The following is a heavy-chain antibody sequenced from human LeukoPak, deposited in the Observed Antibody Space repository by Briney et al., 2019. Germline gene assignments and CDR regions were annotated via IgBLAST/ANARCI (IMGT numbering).Heavy chain of an antibody. CDR3: AGDPRDYYDSSGYYLFDY. V-gene: IGHV1-18*01. D-gene: IGHD3-22*01. J-gene: IGHJ4*02. CDR2: ISAYNGNT. CDR1: GYTFTSYG. Sequence: GASVKVSCKASGYTFTSYGISWVRQAPGQGLEWMGWISAYNGNTNYAQKLQGRVTMTTDTSTSTAYMELRSLRSDDTAVYYCAGDPRDYYDSSGYYLFDYWGQGTLVTVSS.